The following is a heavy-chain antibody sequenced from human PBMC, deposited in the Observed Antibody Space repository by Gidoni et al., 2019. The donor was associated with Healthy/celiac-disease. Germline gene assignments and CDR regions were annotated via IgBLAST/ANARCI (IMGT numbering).Heavy chain of an antibody. Sequence: QLHLVQSGAEVKKPGSSGKVSCKASGGTFSSYAISWVRPAPGQGLEWMGGIIPSFGTANYEQQFQGRVTITADESTSTAYMELSSLRSEDTAVYYCARAVGYSDYYYGMDVWGQGTTVTVSS. CDR2: IIPSFGTA. CDR1: GGTFSSYA. CDR3: ARAVGYSDYYYGMDV. J-gene: IGHJ6*02. V-gene: IGHV1-69*01. D-gene: IGHD2-15*01.